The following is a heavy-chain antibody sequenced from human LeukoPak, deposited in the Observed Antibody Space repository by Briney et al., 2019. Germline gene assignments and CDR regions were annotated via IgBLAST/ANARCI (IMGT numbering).Heavy chain of an antibody. CDR2: IYYTGST. V-gene: IGHV4-31*03. Sequence: SETLSLTCTVSGASISSGGYYWSWIRQLPEKGLEWIGYIYYTGSTYYNRSLRGRVKISLDMSQNQLSLKLSSVTAADTAVYYCARGVPNDYSNYLSSFDYWGQGTTVTVSS. D-gene: IGHD4-11*01. J-gene: IGHJ4*03. CDR3: ARGVPNDYSNYLSSFDY. CDR1: GASISSGGYY.